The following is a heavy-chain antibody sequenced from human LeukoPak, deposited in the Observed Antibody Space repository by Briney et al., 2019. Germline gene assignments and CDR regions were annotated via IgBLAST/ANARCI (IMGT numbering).Heavy chain of an antibody. CDR2: ISGSGGST. V-gene: IGHV3-23*01. CDR3: ATIRSIAAAAAFDY. D-gene: IGHD6-13*01. Sequence: GGSLRLSCAASGFTFSSYAMSWVRQAPGKGLEWVSTISGSGGSTYYADSVKGRFSISRDNSKNTLFVQMNSLRAEDTAVYYCATIRSIAAAAAFDYWGQGTLVTVSS. J-gene: IGHJ4*02. CDR1: GFTFSSYA.